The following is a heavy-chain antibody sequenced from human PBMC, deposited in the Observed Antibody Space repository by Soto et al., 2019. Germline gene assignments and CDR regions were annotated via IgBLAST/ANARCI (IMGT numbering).Heavy chain of an antibody. J-gene: IGHJ2*01. CDR2: ISGSSSST. CDR3: ARDRGDTSRWFAIFDL. CDR1: GFTFSGYA. Sequence: EVQLLESGGGLVQPGGSLRLSCAASGFTFSGYAMSWVRQAPGKGLEWVSLISGSSSSTYCADFVKGRFTISRDNSKNTLYLQVNSLRAEDTAVYYCARDRGDTSRWFAIFDLWGRGTLVTVSS. D-gene: IGHD6-13*01. V-gene: IGHV3-23*01.